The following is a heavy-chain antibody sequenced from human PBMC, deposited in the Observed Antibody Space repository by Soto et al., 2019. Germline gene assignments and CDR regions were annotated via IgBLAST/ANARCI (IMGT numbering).Heavy chain of an antibody. J-gene: IGHJ3*02. D-gene: IGHD1-26*01. CDR3: AKDSVGAVDAFDI. V-gene: IGHV3-23*01. CDR2: ISGSGGST. CDR1: GFTFSSYA. Sequence: EVQLLESGGGLVQPGGSLRLSCAASGFTFSSYAMSWVRQAPGKGLEWVSAISGSGGSTYYADSVKGRFTISRDNSKNTRYLHMNSLRAEDTAVYYCAKDSVGAVDAFDIWGQGTMVTVSS.